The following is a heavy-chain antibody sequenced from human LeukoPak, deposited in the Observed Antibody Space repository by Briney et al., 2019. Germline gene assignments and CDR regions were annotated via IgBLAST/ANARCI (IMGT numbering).Heavy chain of an antibody. CDR3: ARDLPYSSSWSPPPNNNWFDP. Sequence: ASVKVSCKASGYTFTSYAMNWVRQAPGQGLEWMGWINTNTGNPTYAQGFTGRFVFSLDTSVSTAYLQISSLKAEDTAVYYCARDLPYSSSWSPPPNNNWFDPWGQGTLVTVSS. J-gene: IGHJ5*02. D-gene: IGHD6-13*01. CDR2: INTNTGNP. CDR1: GYTFTSYA. V-gene: IGHV7-4-1*02.